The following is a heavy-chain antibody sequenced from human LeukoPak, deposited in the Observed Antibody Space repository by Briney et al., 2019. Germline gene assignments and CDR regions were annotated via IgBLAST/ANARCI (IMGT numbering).Heavy chain of an antibody. CDR3: ARDRFSPGILNDILTGYYTPLYYYYYYMDV. CDR1: GFTFSSYA. D-gene: IGHD3-9*01. V-gene: IGHV3-30*04. CDR2: ISYGGSNK. J-gene: IGHJ6*03. Sequence: GGSLRLSCAASGFTFSSYAMHWVRQAPGKGLEWVAVISYGGSNKYYADSVKGRFTISRDNSKNTLYLQMNSLRAEDTAVYYCARDRFSPGILNDILTGYYTPLYYYYYYMDVWGKGTTVTVSS.